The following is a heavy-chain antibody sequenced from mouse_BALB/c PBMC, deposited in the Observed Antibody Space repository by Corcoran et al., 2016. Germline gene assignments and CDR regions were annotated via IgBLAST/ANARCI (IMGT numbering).Heavy chain of an antibody. CDR2: INPSTGYT. V-gene: IGHV1-7*01. D-gene: IGHD2-10*01. Sequence: QVQLQQSGAELAKPGASVKMSCKASGYTFTSYWMHWVKQRPGQGLEWIGYINPSTGYTEYNQKFKDKATLTADKSSSTDYMQLSSLTSEDSAVYYCARRGPLRYFDVWGAGTTVTVSS. CDR3: ARRGPLRYFDV. CDR1: GYTFTSYW. J-gene: IGHJ1*01.